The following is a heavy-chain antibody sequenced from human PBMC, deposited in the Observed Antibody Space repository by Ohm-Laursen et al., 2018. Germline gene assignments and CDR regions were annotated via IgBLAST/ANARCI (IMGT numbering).Heavy chain of an antibody. CDR1: GYTFTSYG. D-gene: IGHD6-19*01. CDR3: ARDKRASSGTNPLWY. J-gene: IGHJ4*02. CDR2: ISAYNGNT. Sequence: SVKVSCKPSGYTFTSYGISWVRQAPGQGLEWMGWISAYNGNTNYAQKLQGRVTMTTDTSTSTAYMELRSLRSDDTAVYYCARDKRASSGTNPLWYWGQGTLVTVSS. V-gene: IGHV1-18*01.